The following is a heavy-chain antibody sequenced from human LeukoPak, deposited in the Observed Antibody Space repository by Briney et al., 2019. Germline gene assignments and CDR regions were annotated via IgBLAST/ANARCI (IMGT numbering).Heavy chain of an antibody. J-gene: IGHJ4*02. V-gene: IGHV4-34*01. CDR2: INHSGST. Sequence: SETLSLTCAVYGGSFSGYYWSWIRQPPGKGLEWIGEINHSGSTNYNPSLKSRVTISVDTSKNQFSLKLSSVTAADTAVYYCARLSARYYYGSGSLSFDYWGQGTLVTVSS. D-gene: IGHD3-10*01. CDR1: GGSFSGYY. CDR3: ARLSARYYYGSGSLSFDY.